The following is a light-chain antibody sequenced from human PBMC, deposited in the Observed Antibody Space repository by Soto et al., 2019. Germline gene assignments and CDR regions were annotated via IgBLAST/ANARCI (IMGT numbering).Light chain of an antibody. J-gene: IGKJ2*01. V-gene: IGKV3-20*01. CDR1: QSVTSSY. Sequence: EAVLTQSPGTLSLSPGERATLSCRASQSVTSSYLAWYKQKPGQAPRLLIYGASRRATDIPDRFSGSGSGTDFTLTISRLEPEDFAVYYCQLYHSSSYTFGQGTKLEIK. CDR2: GAS. CDR3: QLYHSSSYT.